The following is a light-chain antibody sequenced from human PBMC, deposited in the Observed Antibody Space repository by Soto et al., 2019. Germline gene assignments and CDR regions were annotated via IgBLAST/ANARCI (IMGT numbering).Light chain of an antibody. V-gene: IGKV1-33*01. CDR2: DAS. J-gene: IGKJ2*02. CDR3: QQYDNLPPCT. CDR1: QDISNY. Sequence: DIQMTQSPSSLSASVGDRVTITCQASQDISNYLNWYQQKPGKAPKLLIYDASNLGTGVPSRFSGSGSGTEFTLTISSLQPEDIATYYCQQYDNLPPCTFGQGTKLEIK.